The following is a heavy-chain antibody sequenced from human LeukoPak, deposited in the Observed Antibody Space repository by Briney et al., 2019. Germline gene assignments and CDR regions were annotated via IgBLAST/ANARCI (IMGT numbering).Heavy chain of an antibody. J-gene: IGHJ4*02. CDR2: SYYSGST. Sequence: SETLSLTCTASGGSISSYYWSWIRQPPGKGLEWIAYSYYSGSTNYNPSLKSRVTISVDTSKNQFSLKLSSVTAADTAVYYCARGYYDSSGYYYFDYWGQGTLVTVSS. V-gene: IGHV4-59*01. CDR3: ARGYYDSSGYYYFDY. CDR1: GGSISSYY. D-gene: IGHD3-22*01.